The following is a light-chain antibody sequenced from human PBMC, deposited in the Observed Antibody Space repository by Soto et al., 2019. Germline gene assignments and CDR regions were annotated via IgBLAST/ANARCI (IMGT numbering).Light chain of an antibody. V-gene: IGKV1-5*03. J-gene: IGKJ1*01. Sequence: DIQMTQSPSTLSASLGDRATLTCRASQSISSWLAWYQQKPGKAPKFLIYKASKLESGVPSRFSGSGSGTDFTLTISRVPPDDAVTYCWQYYDRSSWTFGQGTKVEIK. CDR3: QYYDRSSWT. CDR1: QSISSW. CDR2: KAS.